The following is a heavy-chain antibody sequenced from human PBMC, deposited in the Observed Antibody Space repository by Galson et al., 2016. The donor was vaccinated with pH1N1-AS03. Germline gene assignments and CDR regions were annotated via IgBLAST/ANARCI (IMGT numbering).Heavy chain of an antibody. J-gene: IGHJ4*02. CDR2: IHWDDDK. CDR1: GFSLSTSGEG. V-gene: IGHV2-5*02. CDR3: VHRRRTITVASVFDY. D-gene: IGHD5-12*01. Sequence: PALVKPTQTLTLTCTFSGFSLSTSGEGVGWIRQPPGKALEWLTLIHWDDDKRYSPPLRTRLTITKDTPKNQGVLTMPNMDPVDTATYFCVHRRRTITVASVFDYWGQGALVTVSS.